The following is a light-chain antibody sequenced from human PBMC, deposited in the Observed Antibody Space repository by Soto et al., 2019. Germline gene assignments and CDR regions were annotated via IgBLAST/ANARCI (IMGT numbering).Light chain of an antibody. CDR1: SSGVGSYNL. J-gene: IGLJ2*01. Sequence: QSALTQPASVSGSPGQSISISCTGTSSGVGSYNLVAWYQQHPGKAPKLMIYEGSKRPSGVSNRFSGSKSGNTASLTISGLQAEDEADYYCFSYAGSSTSVFGGGTKLTV. CDR3: FSYAGSSTSV. V-gene: IGLV2-23*01. CDR2: EGS.